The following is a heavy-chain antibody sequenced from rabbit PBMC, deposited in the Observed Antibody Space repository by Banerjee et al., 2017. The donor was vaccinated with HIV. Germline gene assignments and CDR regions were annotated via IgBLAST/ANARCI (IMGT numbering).Heavy chain of an antibody. CDR2: IYGDSSGST. V-gene: IGHV1S43*01. J-gene: IGHJ4*01. CDR1: GFVFSSNP. D-gene: IGHD2-1*01. Sequence: QSLEESGGDLVKPGASLTLTCTASGFVFSSNPMCWVRQAPGKGLEWIGCIYGDSSGSTWYAGWANGRFTISRSTSLNTVDLKMTSLTAADTATYFCARAHSYDDYGDYLSGFNLWGPGTLVTVS. CDR3: ARAHSYDDYGDYLSGFNL.